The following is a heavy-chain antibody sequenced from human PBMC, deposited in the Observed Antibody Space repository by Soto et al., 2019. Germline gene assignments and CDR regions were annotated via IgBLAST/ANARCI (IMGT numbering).Heavy chain of an antibody. CDR2: ISTGGAYM. Sequence: EVQLVESGGGLVKAGGSLRLFCTASGFTFRNYNMNWVRQAPGKGLEWVSSISTGGAYMFYADSVKGRFTISRDNAQNSLFPQIDSPGAEEPAVYFGSRKIATPGGAYFEPRGPGTLVNFS. D-gene: IGHD2-15*01. V-gene: IGHV3-21*06. CDR1: GFTFRNYN. J-gene: IGHJ4*02. CDR3: SRKIATPGGAYFEP.